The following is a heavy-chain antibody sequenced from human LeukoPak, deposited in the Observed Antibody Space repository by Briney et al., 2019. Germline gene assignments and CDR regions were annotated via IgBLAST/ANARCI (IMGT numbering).Heavy chain of an antibody. Sequence: SETLSLTCTVSGGSISSYYWSWIRQPAGKGLEWIGRIYTSGSTNYNPSLKSRVTISVDTSKNQFSLKLSSVTAADTAVYYCARELGSRGYYQIYYYYYYMDVWGKGTTVTISS. CDR2: IYTSGST. J-gene: IGHJ6*03. V-gene: IGHV4-4*07. CDR1: GGSISSYY. CDR3: ARELGSRGYYQIYYYYYYMDV. D-gene: IGHD3-22*01.